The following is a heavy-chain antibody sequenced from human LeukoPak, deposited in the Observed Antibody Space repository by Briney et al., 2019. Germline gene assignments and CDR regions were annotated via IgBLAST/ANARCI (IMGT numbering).Heavy chain of an antibody. D-gene: IGHD3-10*02. Sequence: GASVTVSCKASGYTFTSYDINWVRQATGQGLEWMGWMNPNSGNTGYAQKFQGRVTMTRNTSISTAYMELSSLRSEDTAVYYCARAVRGVTNPDAFDIWGQGTMVTVSS. CDR1: GYTFTSYD. V-gene: IGHV1-8*01. CDR2: MNPNSGNT. CDR3: ARAVRGVTNPDAFDI. J-gene: IGHJ3*02.